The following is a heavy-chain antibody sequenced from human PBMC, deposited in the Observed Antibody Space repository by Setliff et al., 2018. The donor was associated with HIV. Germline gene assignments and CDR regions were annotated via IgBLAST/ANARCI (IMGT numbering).Heavy chain of an antibody. CDR1: GYTFTTYG. J-gene: IGHJ6*02. Sequence: ASMKVSCKASGYTFTTYGVNWVRQAPGQGLEWMGWINSYNGNTKFAQKFQGRVTMTTDTSTTTAFMELRSLKADDTGIYYCSRSGVPPYYYYGMDVWGQGTTVTVSS. CDR3: SRSGVPPYYYYGMDV. V-gene: IGHV1-18*04. CDR2: INSYNGNT. D-gene: IGHD3-10*01.